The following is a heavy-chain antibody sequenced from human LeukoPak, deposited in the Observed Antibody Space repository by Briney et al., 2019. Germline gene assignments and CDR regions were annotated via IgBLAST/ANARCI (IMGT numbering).Heavy chain of an antibody. D-gene: IGHD3-9*01. J-gene: IGHJ4*02. CDR2: IYYSGST. CDR3: ARGGIPVLRYVDWTEYYFDY. Sequence: SETLSLTCTVSGYSISSSYYWGWIRQPPGKGLEWIGSIYYSGSTYYNPSLKSRVTISVDTSKNQFSLKLSSVTAADTAVYYCARGGIPVLRYVDWTEYYFDYWGQGTLVTVSS. V-gene: IGHV4-38-2*02. CDR1: GYSISSSYY.